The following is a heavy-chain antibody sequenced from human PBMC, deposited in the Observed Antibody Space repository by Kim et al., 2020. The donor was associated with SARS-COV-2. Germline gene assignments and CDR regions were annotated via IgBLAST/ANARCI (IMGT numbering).Heavy chain of an antibody. CDR2: IYSGGST. Sequence: GGSLRLSCAASGFSVYSHYMSWVRQAPEKGLEWVSLIYSGGSTYYADSVGGRFTISRDNSKNTVFLQMNSLRADDTAVYYCARHYFDSDLYYDYFQYWGQGTLVTVSS. J-gene: IGHJ4*02. CDR3: ARHYFDSDLYYDYFQY. CDR1: GFSVYSHY. D-gene: IGHD3-9*01. V-gene: IGHV3-53*01.